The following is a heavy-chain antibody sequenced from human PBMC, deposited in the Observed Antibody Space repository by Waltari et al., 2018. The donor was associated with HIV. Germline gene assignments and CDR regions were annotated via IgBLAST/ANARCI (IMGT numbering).Heavy chain of an antibody. D-gene: IGHD3-22*01. J-gene: IGHJ4*02. Sequence: EVQLVESGGGLVQPGGSLRLSCAASGLTFTSYGMNWVRQAPGKGLEWVSFISSSISTIYYADSVKGRVTISRDNAKNSLYLQMNSLRAEDTAVYYCARETYYYDSSGPYFDYWGQGTLVTVSS. CDR2: ISSSISTI. CDR3: ARETYYYDSSGPYFDY. V-gene: IGHV3-48*01. CDR1: GLTFTSYG.